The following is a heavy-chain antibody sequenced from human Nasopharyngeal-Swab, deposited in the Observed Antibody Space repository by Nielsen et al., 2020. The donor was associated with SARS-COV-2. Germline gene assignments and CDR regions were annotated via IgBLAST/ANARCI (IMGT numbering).Heavy chain of an antibody. CDR3: ARGNSYGYDY. J-gene: IGHJ4*02. D-gene: IGHD5-18*01. CDR1: GYTFTGYY. Sequence: GESLKISCKASGYTFTGYYMHWVRQAPGQGLEWMGRINSNSGDTKYAQKFQGRVTMTRDASISTADMELSRLRSDDTAVYYCARGNSYGYDYWGQGILVTVSS. V-gene: IGHV1-2*06. CDR2: INSNSGDT.